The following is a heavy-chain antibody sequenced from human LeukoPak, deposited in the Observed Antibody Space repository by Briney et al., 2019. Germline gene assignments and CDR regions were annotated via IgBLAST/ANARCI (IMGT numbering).Heavy chain of an antibody. V-gene: IGHV3-21*01. J-gene: IGHJ4*02. D-gene: IGHD5-24*01. CDR2: ISTAGNLI. Sequence: GGSLRLSCVASAFTFKTYTLNWGRQTPGKGLEWVSYISTAGNLINYADSVRGRFTISRDNAKNSLYLYMSSLTPEDTAVYYCARTVEGHFDFRGQGTLVTVSS. CDR1: AFTFKTYT. CDR3: ARTVEGHFDF.